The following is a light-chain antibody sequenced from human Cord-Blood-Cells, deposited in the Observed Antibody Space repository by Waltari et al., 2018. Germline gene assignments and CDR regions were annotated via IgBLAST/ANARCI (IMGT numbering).Light chain of an antibody. V-gene: IGKV3-15*01. CDR3: QQYNNWPPIT. Sequence: EIVMTQSPATLSVSPGERATLSCRASQSVSSNLAWYKQKPGQAPRLLIYGASARGTGIPARFSGSGSWTEFTLTISSLQSEDFAVDYCQQYNNWPPITFGQGTRLEIK. J-gene: IGKJ5*01. CDR1: QSVSSN. CDR2: GAS.